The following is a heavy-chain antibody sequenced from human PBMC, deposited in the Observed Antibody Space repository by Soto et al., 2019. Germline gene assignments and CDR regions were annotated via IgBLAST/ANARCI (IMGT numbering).Heavy chain of an antibody. CDR3: VRSGSRGPFDY. V-gene: IGHV3-53*01. Sequence: GSLSLSCAASGFTFSSYAMHWARQAPGKGLEWVAVIYSGGSTYYADSVKGRFTISRDNSKNTLYLQMNSLRAEDTAVYYCVRSGSRGPFDYWGQGTLVTVSS. D-gene: IGHD3-22*01. CDR1: GFTFSSYA. CDR2: IYSGGST. J-gene: IGHJ4*02.